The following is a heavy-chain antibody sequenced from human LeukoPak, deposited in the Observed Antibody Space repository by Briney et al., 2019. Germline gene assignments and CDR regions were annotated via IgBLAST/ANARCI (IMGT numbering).Heavy chain of an antibody. D-gene: IGHD3-9*01. V-gene: IGHV3-9*02. CDR3: AKDRAVYYDIPSGFDP. CDR1: GFTSDDYA. J-gene: IGHJ5*02. Sequence: GGSLRLSCAASGFTSDDYAMHWVRQAPGKGLEWVSGISWNSGSIGYADSVKGRFTISRDNAKNSLYLQMNSLRAEDTAVYYCAKDRAVYYDIPSGFDPWGQGTLVTVSS. CDR2: ISWNSGSI.